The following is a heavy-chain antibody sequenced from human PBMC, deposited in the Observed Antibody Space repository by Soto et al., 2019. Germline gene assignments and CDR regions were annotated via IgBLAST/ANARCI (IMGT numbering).Heavy chain of an antibody. CDR2: INHSGST. V-gene: IGHV4-34*01. D-gene: IGHD3-16*02. J-gene: IGHJ4*02. CDR3: ARGRLSDYVWGSYRYHFDY. Sequence: SETLSLTCAVYGGSFSCYYWSWIRQPPGKGLEWIGEINHSGSTNYNPSLKSRVTISVDTSKNQFSLKLSSVTAADTAVYYCARGRLSDYVWGSYRYHFDYWGQGTVVTVSS. CDR1: GGSFSCYY.